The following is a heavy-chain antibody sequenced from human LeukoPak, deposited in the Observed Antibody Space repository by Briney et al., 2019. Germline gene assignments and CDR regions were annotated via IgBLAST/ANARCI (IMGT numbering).Heavy chain of an antibody. CDR3: ARGSILSRLSD. D-gene: IGHD2-15*01. Sequence: ASETLSLTCTVSGGSISSGGYYWSWIRQHPGKGLEWIGYIYYSGSTYYNPSLKSRVTISVDTSKNQFSLKLSSVTAADTAVYYCARGSILSRLSDWGQGTLVTVSS. J-gene: IGHJ4*02. CDR2: IYYSGST. V-gene: IGHV4-31*03. CDR1: GGSISSGGYY.